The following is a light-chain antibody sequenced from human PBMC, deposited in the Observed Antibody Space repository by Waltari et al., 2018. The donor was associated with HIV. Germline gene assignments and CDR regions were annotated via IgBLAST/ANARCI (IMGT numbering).Light chain of an antibody. J-gene: IGLJ3*02. Sequence: QSALTQPRSTSGSPGQSVTIPSTGTSSDVGAYNYVSWYQQHPGKAPKLMIFDVNKRPSGVPDRFSGSKSGNTASLTISGLQAEDEADYYCCSYADNYTWVFGGGTKLTVL. CDR3: CSYADNYTWV. CDR1: SSDVGAYNY. V-gene: IGLV2-11*01. CDR2: DVN.